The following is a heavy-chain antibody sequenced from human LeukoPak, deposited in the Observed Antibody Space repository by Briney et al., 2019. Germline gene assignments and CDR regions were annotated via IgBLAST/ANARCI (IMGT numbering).Heavy chain of an antibody. CDR1: GCSISSYY. V-gene: IGHV4-4*07. CDR3: ARAPARVLRFPWDPDDAFDI. CDR2: IYTSGST. J-gene: IGHJ3*02. Sequence: SETLSLTCTVSGCSISSYYWSWIRQPAGKGLEWIGRIYTSGSTNYNPSLKSRVTMSVDTSKNQFSLKLSSVTAADTAVYYCARAPARVLRFPWDPDDAFDIWGQGTMVTVSS. D-gene: IGHD3-3*01.